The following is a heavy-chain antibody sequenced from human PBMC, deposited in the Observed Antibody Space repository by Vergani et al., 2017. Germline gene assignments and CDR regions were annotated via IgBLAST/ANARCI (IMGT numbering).Heavy chain of an antibody. D-gene: IGHD1-26*01. J-gene: IGHJ6*03. Sequence: QVQLQQWGAGLLKPSETLSLTCAVYGGSFSGYYWSWIRQPPGKGLEWIGEINHSGSTNYNPSLKSRVTISVDTSKNQFSLKLSSVTAADTAVYYCARGRGAGAYYMDVWGKGTTVTVSS. CDR3: ARGRGAGAYYMDV. CDR2: INHSGST. CDR1: GGSFSGYY. V-gene: IGHV4-34*01.